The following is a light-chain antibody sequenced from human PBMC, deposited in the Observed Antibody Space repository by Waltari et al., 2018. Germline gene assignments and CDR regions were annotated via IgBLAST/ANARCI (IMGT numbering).Light chain of an antibody. CDR2: GVN. Sequence: QSALTQPASVSGSPGQSITITCTGSSADVGGYNLVSWYQHHPGQAPRLLMYGVNGRPSGIPSRFSGSKSGNTASLTISGLQIEDEADYYCCSYGGVNTLGVLFGGGSKLTV. V-gene: IGLV2-23*02. J-gene: IGLJ2*01. CDR3: CSYGGVNTLGVL. CDR1: SADVGGYNL.